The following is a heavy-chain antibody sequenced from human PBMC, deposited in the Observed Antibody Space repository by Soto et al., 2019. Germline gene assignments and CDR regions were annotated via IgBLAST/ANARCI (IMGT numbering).Heavy chain of an antibody. D-gene: IGHD6-19*01. J-gene: IGHJ6*02. V-gene: IGHV1-69*01. CDR3: ARVRLAVAGSDYSSSGMDV. Sequence: QVQLVQSGAEVKKPGSSVKVSCTASGGTFSSYAISWVRQAPGQVLEWMGRIIPIFGTANYAQKFQGRVTITADESTVTACMALSSLRSEDTAEYYCARVRLAVAGSDYSSSGMDVWGPGPTVTLSS. CDR2: IIPIFGTA. CDR1: GGTFSSYA.